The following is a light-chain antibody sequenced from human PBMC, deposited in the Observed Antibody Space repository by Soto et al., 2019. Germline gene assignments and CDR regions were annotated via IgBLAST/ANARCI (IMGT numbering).Light chain of an antibody. CDR2: GAS. J-gene: IGKJ4*01. V-gene: IGKV3D-7*01. CDR3: QQDYNLLFA. Sequence: PGERVTLSCRASQSVSSSYLTWYQQKPGQAPRLLIYGASTRATSIPARFSGSGSGTDFTLTISSLQPEDFAVYYCQQDYNLLFAFGGGTKVEIK. CDR1: QSVSSSY.